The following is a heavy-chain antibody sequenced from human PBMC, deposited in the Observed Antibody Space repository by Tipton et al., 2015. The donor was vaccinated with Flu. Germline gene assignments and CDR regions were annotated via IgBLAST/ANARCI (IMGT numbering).Heavy chain of an antibody. CDR1: GGSVSSDVYS. CDR3: ARAIVPVGVRGMDV. D-gene: IGHD3-3*01. V-gene: IGHV4-31*03. J-gene: IGHJ6*02. CDR2: SFSSGNT. Sequence: TLSLTCTVSGGSVSSDVYSWSWIRHLPGKGLEWIGYSFSSGNTYYNPSLRSRVIISLYTSQNLFSLSLSSVTAADTAMYYCARAIVPVGVRGMDVWGQGTTVTVSS.